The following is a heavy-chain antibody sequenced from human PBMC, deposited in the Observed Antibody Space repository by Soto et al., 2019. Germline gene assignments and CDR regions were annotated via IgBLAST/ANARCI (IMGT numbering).Heavy chain of an antibody. J-gene: IGHJ6*03. CDR3: ARECLSLLPYYYYYMDV. CDR2: IWYDGSNK. V-gene: IGHV3-33*01. Sequence: GGSLRLSCAASGFTFSSYGMHWVRQAPGKGLEWVAVIWYDGSNKYYADSVKGRFTISRDNSKNTLYLQMNSLRAEDTAVYYCARECLSLLPYYYYYMDVWGKGTTVTVSS. CDR1: GFTFSSYG.